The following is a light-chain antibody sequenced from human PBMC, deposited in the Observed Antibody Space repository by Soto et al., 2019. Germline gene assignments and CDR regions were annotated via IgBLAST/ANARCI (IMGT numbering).Light chain of an antibody. V-gene: IGKV1-39*01. Sequence: DLQMTQSPSSLSASVGDTVTITCRASQSISLFLHWYQQKPGKAPKLLIYAASSLQSGVPSRFTGNGSGTDFPLTISSLQPEDFATYYCHQTDSIPETFGQGTKVEIK. CDR1: QSISLF. CDR3: HQTDSIPET. J-gene: IGKJ1*01. CDR2: AAS.